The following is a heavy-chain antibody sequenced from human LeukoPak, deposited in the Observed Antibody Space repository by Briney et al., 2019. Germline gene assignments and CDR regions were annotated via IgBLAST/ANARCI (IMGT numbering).Heavy chain of an antibody. CDR2: ISAYNGNT. Sequence: GASVKVSCKASGYTFTSYGISWVRQAPGQGLEWMGWISAYNGNTNYAQKLQGRVTMTTDTSTSTAYMELRSLRSDDTAVYYCARDRVTEYSGSHQDYWGQGTLVTVSS. D-gene: IGHD1-26*01. V-gene: IGHV1-18*01. J-gene: IGHJ4*02. CDR1: GYTFTSYG. CDR3: ARDRVTEYSGSHQDY.